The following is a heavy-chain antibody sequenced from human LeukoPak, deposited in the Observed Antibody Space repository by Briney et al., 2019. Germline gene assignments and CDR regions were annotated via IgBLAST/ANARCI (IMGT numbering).Heavy chain of an antibody. CDR1: GGSISTSNYY. V-gene: IGHV4-39*01. Sequence: SETLSLTCTVSGGSISTSNYYWGWIRQPPGKGLEWIGSIYYSGSTYYNPSLKSRVTISVDRSKNQFSLKLSSVTAADTAVYYCARTSRYYDILTGYTLYYFDYWGQGTLVTVSS. CDR3: ARTSRYYDILTGYTLYYFDY. J-gene: IGHJ4*02. D-gene: IGHD3-9*01. CDR2: IYYSGST.